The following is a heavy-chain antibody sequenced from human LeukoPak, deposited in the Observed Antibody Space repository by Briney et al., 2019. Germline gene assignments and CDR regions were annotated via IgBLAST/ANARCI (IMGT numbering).Heavy chain of an antibody. D-gene: IGHD6-13*01. CDR2: IIPIFGTA. CDR1: GGTFSSYA. V-gene: IGHV1-69*05. J-gene: IGHJ4*02. Sequence: ASVKVSCKASGGTFSSYAISWVRQAPGQGLEWMGGIIPIFGTANYAQKFQGRVTMTRNTSISTAYMELSSLRSEDTAVYYCARGPSSWYYWGQGTLVTVSS. CDR3: ARGPSSWYY.